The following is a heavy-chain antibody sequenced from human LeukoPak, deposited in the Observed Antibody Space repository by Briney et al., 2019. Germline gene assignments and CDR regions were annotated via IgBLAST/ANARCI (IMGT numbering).Heavy chain of an antibody. V-gene: IGHV3-23*01. CDR2: ISGSGGST. Sequence: GGSLRLSCAASGFTFSSYAMSWVRQAPGKRLEWVSAISGSGGSTYYADSVKGRFTISRDNSKNSLYLQMNSLRAEDTAVYYCARETYYYYYMDVWGKGTTVTVSS. J-gene: IGHJ6*03. CDR1: GFTFSSYA. CDR3: ARETYYYYYMDV.